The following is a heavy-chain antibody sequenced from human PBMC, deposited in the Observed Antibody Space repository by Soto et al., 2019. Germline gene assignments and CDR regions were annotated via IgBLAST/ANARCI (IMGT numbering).Heavy chain of an antibody. CDR1: GGSTSNYD. J-gene: IGHJ4*02. CDR2: IYYSGIT. Sequence: SETLSLTCNVSGGSTSNYDCSWIRQPPGKGLQWLGCIYYSGITNYKPCLKSRVIISVDTSKNPFSLKLTSVTAADTAVYYCAKYGDSSCYYDYWSQ. D-gene: IGHD3-22*01. CDR3: AKYGDSSCYYDY. V-gene: IGHV4-59*01.